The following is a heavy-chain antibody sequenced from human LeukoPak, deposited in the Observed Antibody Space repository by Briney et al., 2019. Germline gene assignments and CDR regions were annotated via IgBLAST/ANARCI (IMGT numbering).Heavy chain of an antibody. J-gene: IGHJ6*03. CDR1: GFTFTSSA. CDR3: AAGGYYGSGSVLRYYCYMDV. CDR2: IVVGSGNT. D-gene: IGHD3-10*01. V-gene: IGHV1-58*02. Sequence: SVKVSCKASGFTFTSSAMQWVRQARGQRLEWIGWIVVGSGNTNYAQKFQERVTITRDMSTSTAYMELSSLRSEDTAVYYCAAGGYYGSGSVLRYYCYMDVWGKGTTVTVSS.